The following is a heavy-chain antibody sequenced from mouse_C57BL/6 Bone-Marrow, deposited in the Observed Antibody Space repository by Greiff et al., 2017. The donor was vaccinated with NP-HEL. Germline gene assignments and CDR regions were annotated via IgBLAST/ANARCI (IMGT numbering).Heavy chain of an antibody. CDR2: IYPRSGNT. Sequence: VQRVESGAELARPGASVKLSCKASGYTFTSYGISWVKQRTGQGLEWIGEIYPRSGNTYYNEKFKGKATLTADKSSSTAYMELRSLTSEDSAVYFCARKGYYLAMDYWGQGTSVTVSS. CDR1: GYTFTSYG. V-gene: IGHV1-81*01. CDR3: ARKGYYLAMDY. J-gene: IGHJ4*01.